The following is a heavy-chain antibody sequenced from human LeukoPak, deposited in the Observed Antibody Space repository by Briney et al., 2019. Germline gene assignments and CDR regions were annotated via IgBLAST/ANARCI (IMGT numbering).Heavy chain of an antibody. D-gene: IGHD3-9*01. CDR3: ARDEVLGLDLDY. J-gene: IGHJ4*02. CDR1: GYTFTSYY. V-gene: IGHV1-46*01. Sequence: ASVKVSCKAYGYTFTSYYMHWVRQAPGQGLEWMGIINPSGGSTSYAQKFQGGVTMTRDTSTSTVYMELSSLRSEDTAVYYCARDEVLGLDLDYWGQGTLVTVSS. CDR2: INPSGGST.